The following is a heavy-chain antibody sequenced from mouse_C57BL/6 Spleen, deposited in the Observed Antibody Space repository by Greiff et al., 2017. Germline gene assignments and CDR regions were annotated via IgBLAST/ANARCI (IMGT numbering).Heavy chain of an antibody. CDR1: GYTFTDYY. Sequence: EVQLQQSGPELVKPGASVKISCKASGYTFTDYYMNWVKQSHGKSLEWIGDINPNNGGTSYNQKFKGKATLTVDKSSSTAYMELRSLTSEDSAVYYCARRRYGYDDYAMDYWGQGTSVTVSS. V-gene: IGHV1-26*01. CDR2: INPNNGGT. CDR3: ARRRYGYDDYAMDY. J-gene: IGHJ4*01. D-gene: IGHD2-2*01.